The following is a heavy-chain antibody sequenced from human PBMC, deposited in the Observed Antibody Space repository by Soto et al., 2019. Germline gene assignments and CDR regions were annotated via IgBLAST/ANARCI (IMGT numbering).Heavy chain of an antibody. Sequence: GSGKVCFKASGYPFTGYYMHLVREAPGQGLEWMGIINPSGGSTSYAQKFQGRVTMTRDTSTSAVYMELSSLGSEDTAVYYCASAPVYSNYNWFDPWGQGTLVTVSS. J-gene: IGHJ5*02. V-gene: IGHV1-46*01. CDR2: INPSGGST. CDR3: ASAPVYSNYNWFDP. CDR1: GYPFTGYY. D-gene: IGHD4-4*01.